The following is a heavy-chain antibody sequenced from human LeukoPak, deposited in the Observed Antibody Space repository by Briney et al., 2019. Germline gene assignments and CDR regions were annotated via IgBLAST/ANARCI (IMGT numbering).Heavy chain of an antibody. J-gene: IGHJ3*02. CDR3: ARGSRGRSGWSRGPDAFDI. CDR2: FYYSGST. CDR1: GGSISSYY. D-gene: IGHD6-19*01. Sequence: SETLSLNCTVSGGSISSYYWSWIRQPPGKGLEWVGFFYYSGSTNYNPSLKSRVTISVDTSKNQFSLKLSSVTAADTAVYYCARGSRGRSGWSRGPDAFDIWGQGTMVTVSS. V-gene: IGHV4-59*01.